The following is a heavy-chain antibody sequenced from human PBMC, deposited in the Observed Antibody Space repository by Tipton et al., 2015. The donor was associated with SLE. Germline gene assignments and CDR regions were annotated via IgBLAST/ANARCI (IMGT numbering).Heavy chain of an antibody. Sequence: TLSLTCTVSGGSVSSSSKYWAWIRQPPGKGLEWIGSIYYTGTTTYYNSFLKSRVTISVDTSKNQFSLRLTSVTAAEPAVYYCAGQGPRWDIALGGGDYWGQGTLVTVSS. D-gene: IGHD2-8*02. CDR1: GGSVSSSSKY. CDR3: AGQGPRWDIALGGGDY. V-gene: IGHV4-39*07. J-gene: IGHJ4*02. CDR2: IYYTGTTT.